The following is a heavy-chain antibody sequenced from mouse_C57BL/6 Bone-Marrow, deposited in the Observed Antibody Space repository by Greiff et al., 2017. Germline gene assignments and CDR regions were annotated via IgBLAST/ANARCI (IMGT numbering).Heavy chain of an antibody. V-gene: IGHV14-4*01. D-gene: IGHD2-1*01. Sequence: VQLQQSGAELVRPGASVKLSCTASGFNINDDYMHWVKQRPEQGLEWIGWIDPENGDTEYASKFQGKATITADTSSNTAYLQLSSLTSEDTAVYYCTTDLLPPMDYWGQGTSVTVSS. CDR3: TTDLLPPMDY. CDR1: GFNINDDY. CDR2: IDPENGDT. J-gene: IGHJ4*01.